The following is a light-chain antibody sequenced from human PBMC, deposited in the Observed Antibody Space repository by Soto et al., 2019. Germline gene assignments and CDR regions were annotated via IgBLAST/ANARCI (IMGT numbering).Light chain of an antibody. CDR3: QAWDNRAGV. CDR1: KLGDKY. J-gene: IGLJ2*01. CDR2: QDF. V-gene: IGLV3-1*01. Sequence: SYELTQPPSVSVSPGQTASISCSGDKLGDKYVCWYQQKPGQSPVLVIYQDFKRPSGIPERFSGSNSGNTATLTISGAQAMDEADYYCQAWDNRAGVFGGGTKLTVL.